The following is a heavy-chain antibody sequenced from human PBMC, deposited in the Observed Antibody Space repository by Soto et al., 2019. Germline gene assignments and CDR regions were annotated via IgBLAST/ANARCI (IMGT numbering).Heavy chain of an antibody. V-gene: IGHV4-34*01. CDR1: GGSFSGYY. J-gene: IGHJ4*02. CDR2: INPSGST. D-gene: IGHD2-8*02. CDR3: ARDKITGLFDY. Sequence: QVQLQQWGAGLLKPSETLSLTCAVYGGSFSGYYWTWIRQPPGTGLEWIGEINPSGSTNYNPSLKSRVTISVDTSKNQFSLKLTSVTAADTAVYDCARDKITGLFDYWGQGTLVTVSS.